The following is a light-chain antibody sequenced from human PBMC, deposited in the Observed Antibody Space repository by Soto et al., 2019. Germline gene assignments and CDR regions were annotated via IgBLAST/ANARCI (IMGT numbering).Light chain of an antibody. V-gene: IGKV1-39*01. J-gene: IGKJ2*01. CDR3: QQSHGIPYT. CDR1: QTISTY. CDR2: AAS. Sequence: DIQMTQSPSSLSASVGDRVTITCRASQTISTYLNWYQQKPGKAPKLLIYAASTLQSEVPSRFSGSGSGTDFTLTINSLQPEDFATYYCQQSHGIPYTFGQGTKLEIK.